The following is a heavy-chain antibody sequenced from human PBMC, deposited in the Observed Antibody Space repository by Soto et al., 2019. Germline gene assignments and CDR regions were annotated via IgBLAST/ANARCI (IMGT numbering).Heavy chain of an antibody. CDR3: AKEVVPAAPPYYYYGMDV. D-gene: IGHD2-2*01. J-gene: IGHJ6*02. Sequence: LRLSCAASGFTFSSYGMHWVRQAPGKGLEWVAVISYDGSNKYYADSVKGRFTISRDNSKNTLYLQMNSLRAEDTAVYYCAKEVVPAAPPYYYYGMDVWGQGTTVTVSS. CDR1: GFTFSSYG. V-gene: IGHV3-30*18. CDR2: ISYDGSNK.